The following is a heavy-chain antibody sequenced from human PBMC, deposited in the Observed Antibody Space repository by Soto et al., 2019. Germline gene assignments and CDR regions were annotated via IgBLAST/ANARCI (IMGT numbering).Heavy chain of an antibody. V-gene: IGHV5-10-1*01. J-gene: IGHJ4*02. Sequence: GESLKISCKGSGYSFTSYWISWVRQMPGKGLEWMGRIDPSDSYTNYSPSFQGHVTISADKSISTAYLQWSSLKASDTAMYYCAILPPDICSSTSCRDWGQGTLVTVSS. CDR3: AILPPDICSSTSCRD. CDR2: IDPSDSYT. CDR1: GYSFTSYW. D-gene: IGHD2-2*01.